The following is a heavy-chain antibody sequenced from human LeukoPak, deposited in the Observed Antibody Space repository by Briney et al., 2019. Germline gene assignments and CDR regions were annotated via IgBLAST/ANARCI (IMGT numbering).Heavy chain of an antibody. CDR3: ARDGYSYGYMRRDYYYGMDV. CDR2: IYTSGST. D-gene: IGHD5-18*01. J-gene: IGHJ6*02. Sequence: SETLSLTCTVSGGSISSYYWSWIRQPAGKGLEWIGRIYTSGSTNCNPSLKSRVTMSVDTSKNQFSLKLSSVTAADTAVYYCARDGYSYGYMRRDYYYGMDVWGQGTTVTVSS. CDR1: GGSISSYY. V-gene: IGHV4-4*07.